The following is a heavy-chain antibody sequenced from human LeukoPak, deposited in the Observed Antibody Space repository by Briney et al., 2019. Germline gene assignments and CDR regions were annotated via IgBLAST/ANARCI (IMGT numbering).Heavy chain of an antibody. CDR1: GYTFTGYY. J-gene: IGHJ4*02. CDR2: INPNSGGT. D-gene: IGHD2-15*01. Sequence: GASVKVSCKASGYTFTGYYMHWVRQAPGQGLEWMGWINPNSGGTNYAQKFQGRVTITADKSTSTAYMELSSLRSEDTAVYYCARGVGVRVTPADYWGQGTLVTVSS. V-gene: IGHV1-2*02. CDR3: ARGVGVRVTPADY.